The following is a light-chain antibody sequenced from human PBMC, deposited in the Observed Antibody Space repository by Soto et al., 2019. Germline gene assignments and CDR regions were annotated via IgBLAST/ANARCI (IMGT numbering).Light chain of an antibody. CDR3: QQYNTFPRT. Sequence: DIQMTQSPSTLSASVGDTVTVTCRASQSINGWLAWYQQKPGKSPKLLMFDASTLQSGVPSRFSGRGSGTKFTLTITSLQADDFATYYCQQYNTFPRTFGQGTKVA. J-gene: IGKJ2*01. V-gene: IGKV1-5*01. CDR2: DAS. CDR1: QSINGW.